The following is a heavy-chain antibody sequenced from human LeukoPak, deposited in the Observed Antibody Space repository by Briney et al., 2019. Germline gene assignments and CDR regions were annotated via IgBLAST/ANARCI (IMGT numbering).Heavy chain of an antibody. Sequence: SETLSLTCTVSGGSISTSNYYWGWIRQPPGKGLEWIGNIFYSGSTYYSPSLRSRVTISLDTSRNQFSLKLNSVTAADTAVYYCARADGSYSRASPFDYWGQGTLVTVSS. V-gene: IGHV4-39*07. CDR3: ARADGSYSRASPFDY. D-gene: IGHD1-26*01. CDR1: GGSISTSNYY. J-gene: IGHJ4*02. CDR2: IFYSGST.